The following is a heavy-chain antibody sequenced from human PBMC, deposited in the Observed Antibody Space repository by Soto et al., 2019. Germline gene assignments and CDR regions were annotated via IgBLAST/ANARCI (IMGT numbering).Heavy chain of an antibody. CDR2: IYPGDSDT. V-gene: IGHV5-51*01. Sequence: GESLKISCKGSGYSFTSYWIGWVRQMPGKGLEWMGIIYPGDSDTRYSPSFQGQVTISADKSISTAYLQWSSLKASDTATYYCARYGSGWTNYYYYYMDVWGKGTTVTVSS. D-gene: IGHD6-19*01. CDR1: GYSFTSYW. J-gene: IGHJ6*03. CDR3: ARYGSGWTNYYYYYMDV.